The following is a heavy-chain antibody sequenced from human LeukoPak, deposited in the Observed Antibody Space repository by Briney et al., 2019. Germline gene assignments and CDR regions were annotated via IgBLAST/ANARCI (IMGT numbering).Heavy chain of an antibody. CDR1: GFTFGDFG. CDR2: ISWSGGTI. Sequence: PGRSLRLSCAASGFTFGDFGMHWVRQRPGKGLEWVSGISWSGGTIVYADSVKGRFTISRDNVKNALYLQMNNLRPDDTALYYCAKDSTFLQRHQFDYWGQGTLVTVSS. J-gene: IGHJ4*02. V-gene: IGHV3-9*01. CDR3: AKDSTFLQRHQFDY. D-gene: IGHD3-16*01.